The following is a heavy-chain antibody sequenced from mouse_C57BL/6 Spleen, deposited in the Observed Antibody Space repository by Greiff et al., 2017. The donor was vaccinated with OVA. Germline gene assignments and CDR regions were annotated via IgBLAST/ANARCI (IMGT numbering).Heavy chain of an antibody. CDR2: IHPNSGST. CDR1: GYTFTSYW. CDR3: APYYYGSSRGYFDV. Sequence: VQLQQPGAELVKPGASVKLSCKASGYTFTSYWMHWVKQRPGQGLEWIGMIHPNSGSTNYNEKFKSKATLTVDNASSTAYMQLSSLTSEDSAVYYCAPYYYGSSRGYFDVWGTGTTVTVSS. V-gene: IGHV1-64*01. D-gene: IGHD1-1*01. J-gene: IGHJ1*03.